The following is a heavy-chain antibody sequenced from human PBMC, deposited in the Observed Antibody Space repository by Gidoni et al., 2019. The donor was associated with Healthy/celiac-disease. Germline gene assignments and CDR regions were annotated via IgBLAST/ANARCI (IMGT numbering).Heavy chain of an antibody. CDR2: INHSGST. J-gene: IGHJ6*02. CDR3: ARGPCIWFGELLFPCGSYYYGMDV. D-gene: IGHD3-10*01. CDR1: GGSFSGYY. V-gene: IGHV4-34*01. Sequence: QVQLQQWGAGLLKPSETLSLTCAVYGGSFSGYYWSWIRQPPGKGLEWIGEINHSGSTNYNPSLKSRVTISVDTSKNQFSLKLSSVTAADTAVYYCARGPCIWFGELLFPCGSYYYGMDVWGQGTTVTVSS.